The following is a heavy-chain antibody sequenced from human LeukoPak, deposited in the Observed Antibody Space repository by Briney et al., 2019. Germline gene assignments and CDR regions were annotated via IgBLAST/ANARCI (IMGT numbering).Heavy chain of an antibody. Sequence: GGSLRLSCAASGFTVSSNYMSWVRQAPGKGLEWVSAISGSGGSTYYADSVKGRFTISRDNSKNTLYLQMNSLRAEDTAVYYCAKSSGVGAQDFDYWGQGTLVTVSS. V-gene: IGHV3-23*01. D-gene: IGHD1-26*01. CDR3: AKSSGVGAQDFDY. J-gene: IGHJ4*02. CDR1: GFTVSSNY. CDR2: ISGSGGST.